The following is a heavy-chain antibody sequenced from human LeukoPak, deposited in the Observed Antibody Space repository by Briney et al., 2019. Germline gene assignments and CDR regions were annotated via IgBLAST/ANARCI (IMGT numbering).Heavy chain of an antibody. Sequence: GGSLRLSCFASGFPFSDYLLTWVRQAPGKGLEWVANIKQDGSEKYYVDSVRGRFTISRDNTKNLLYLQMSSLRAEDTAVYYCATDRGWRTSGYYLYYFEYWGQGTLVTFSS. CDR1: GFPFSDYL. J-gene: IGHJ4*02. V-gene: IGHV3-7*01. D-gene: IGHD3-3*01. CDR2: IKQDGSEK. CDR3: ATDRGWRTSGYYLYYFEY.